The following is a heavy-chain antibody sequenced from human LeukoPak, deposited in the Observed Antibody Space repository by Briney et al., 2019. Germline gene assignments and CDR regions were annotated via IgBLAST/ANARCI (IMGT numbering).Heavy chain of an antibody. CDR2: XSYDGNDY. J-gene: IGHJ4*02. CDR3: AKDSQHLAIYYFDY. V-gene: IGHV3-30*18. Sequence: TGGSLRLSCAASGFTFTXXAXHWVRQAPGKGLXXXXXXSYDGNDYHYADSVKGRFTISRDNSKNTLYLQMNSLRAEDTAFYYCAKDSQHLAIYYFDYWGQGTLVTVSS. D-gene: IGHD6-13*01. CDR1: GFTFTXXA.